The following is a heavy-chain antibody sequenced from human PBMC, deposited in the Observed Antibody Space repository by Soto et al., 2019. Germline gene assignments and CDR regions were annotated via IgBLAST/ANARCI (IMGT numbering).Heavy chain of an antibody. Sequence: QVQLVQSGAEVKKPGSSEKVSCKASGGTFSSYAISWVRQAPGQGLEWMGGIIPIFGTANYAQKFQGRVTITADESTSTPYMELSSLRSEDTAVYYCARAKAYISGGYYHFDYWGQGTLVTVSS. CDR1: GGTFSSYA. CDR3: ARAKAYISGGYYHFDY. D-gene: IGHD3-22*01. CDR2: IIPIFGTA. J-gene: IGHJ4*02. V-gene: IGHV1-69*01.